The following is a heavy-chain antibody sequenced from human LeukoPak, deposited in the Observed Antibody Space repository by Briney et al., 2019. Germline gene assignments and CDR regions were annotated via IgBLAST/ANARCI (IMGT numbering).Heavy chain of an antibody. CDR1: GFTFSSYS. CDR2: ISSSSSYI. V-gene: IGHV3-21*01. J-gene: IGHJ6*02. Sequence: GGSLRLSCAVSGFTFSSYSMNWVRQAPGKGLEWVSSISSSSSYIYYADSVKGRFTISRDNAKNSLYLQMNSLRAEDTAVYYCARDKEADRLNDYGMDVWGQGTTVTVSS. CDR3: ARDKEADRLNDYGMDV.